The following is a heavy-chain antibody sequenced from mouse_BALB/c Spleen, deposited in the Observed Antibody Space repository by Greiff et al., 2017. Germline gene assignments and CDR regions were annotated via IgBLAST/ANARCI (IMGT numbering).Heavy chain of an antibody. V-gene: IGHV1-77*01. J-gene: IGHJ3*01. CDR2: IYPGSGNT. CDR1: GYTFTDYY. CDR3: ASRGYYGKGWFAY. Sequence: VQLQESGAELARPGASVKLSCKASGYTFTDYYINWVKQRTGQGLEWIGEIYPGSGNTYYNEKFKGKATLTADKSSSTAYMQLSSLTSEDSAVYFCASRGYYGKGWFAYWGQGTLVTVSA. D-gene: IGHD2-1*01.